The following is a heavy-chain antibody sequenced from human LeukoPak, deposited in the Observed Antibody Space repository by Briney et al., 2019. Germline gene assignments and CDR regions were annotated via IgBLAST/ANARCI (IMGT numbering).Heavy chain of an antibody. CDR1: GFTFSSYS. V-gene: IGHV3-21*01. CDR2: ISSSSSYI. Sequence: PGGSLRLSCAASGFTFSSYSMNWVRQAPGKGLEWVSSISSSSSYIYYADSVKGRFTISRDNAKNSLYLQMNSLRAEDTAVCYCARGYCSSTSCRILGYYYGMDVWGQGITVTVSS. D-gene: IGHD2-2*01. J-gene: IGHJ6*02. CDR3: ARGYCSSTSCRILGYYYGMDV.